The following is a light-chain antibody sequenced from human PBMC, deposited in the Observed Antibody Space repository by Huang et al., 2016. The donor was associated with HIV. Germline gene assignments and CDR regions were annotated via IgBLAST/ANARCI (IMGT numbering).Light chain of an antibody. CDR2: LGS. Sequence: IVMTQSPLSLPVTPGEPASISCRSSQSLLHTNGYSYVDWYLQKPGQSPQLLIYLGSNRASGVPDRFSGSGSVLDFTLKISSVEAEDVGIYYCMQAIQNPRTFGQGTRLEIK. V-gene: IGKV2-28*01. CDR3: MQAIQNPRT. CDR1: QSLLHTNGYSY. J-gene: IGKJ5*01.